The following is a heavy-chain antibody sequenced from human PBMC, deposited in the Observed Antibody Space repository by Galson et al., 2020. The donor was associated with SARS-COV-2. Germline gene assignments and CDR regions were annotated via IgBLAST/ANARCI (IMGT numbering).Heavy chain of an antibody. Sequence: GESLKISCAASGFTFNSYWMHWVRQAPGKGLVWVSRINSDGSSTSYADSVKGRFTISRDNAKNTLYLQMNSLRAEDTAVYYCARDPSMTPPYYYYYYYMDVWGKGTTVTVSS. CDR2: INSDGSST. CDR1: GFTFNSYW. J-gene: IGHJ6*03. V-gene: IGHV3-74*01. CDR3: ARDPSMTPPYYYYYYYMDV.